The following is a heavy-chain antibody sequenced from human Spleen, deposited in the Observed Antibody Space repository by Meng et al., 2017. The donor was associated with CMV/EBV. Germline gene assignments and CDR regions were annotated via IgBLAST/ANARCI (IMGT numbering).Heavy chain of an antibody. CDR1: GFTFGDYA. V-gene: IGHV3-49*04. D-gene: IGHD2/OR15-2a*01. CDR3: TRSDDGVNFHYYYGMDV. CDR2: IGSKAYGGTT. J-gene: IGHJ6*02. Sequence: GESLKISCTASGFTFGDYAMSWVRQAPGKGLEWVSFIGSKAYGGTTEYAASVKGRFTISRDDSKSIAYLQMNSLKTEDTAVYYCTRSDDGVNFHYYYGMDVWGQGTTVTVSS.